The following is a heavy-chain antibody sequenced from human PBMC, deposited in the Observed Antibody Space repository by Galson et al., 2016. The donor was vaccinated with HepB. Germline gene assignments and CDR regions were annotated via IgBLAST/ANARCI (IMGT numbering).Heavy chain of an antibody. J-gene: IGHJ6*04. V-gene: IGHV3-23*01. CDR2: ISRGGDST. CDR1: GFTFRNYG. Sequence: SLRLSCAASGFTFRNYGMTWVRQAPGKGLEVVSSISRGGDSTDYADSVKGRFTISRDNSKNTLSLQMNSLTADDSAIYYCVQGSTAPAFWGKGTTVTVSS. D-gene: IGHD2-2*01. CDR3: VQGSTAPAF.